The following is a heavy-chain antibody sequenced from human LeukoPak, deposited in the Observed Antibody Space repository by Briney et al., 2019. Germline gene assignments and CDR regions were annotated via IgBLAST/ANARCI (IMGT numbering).Heavy chain of an antibody. V-gene: IGHV3-74*03. Sequence: PGGSLRLSCAASGFTFSSAWMHWVRQAPGTGLVWVSRITDDATTTYADSVKGRFTISRDNAKNSLYLQMNSLRAEDTALYYCARLGVGATRDAFDIWGQGTMVTVSS. J-gene: IGHJ3*02. D-gene: IGHD1-26*01. CDR3: ARLGVGATRDAFDI. CDR2: ITDDATT. CDR1: GFTFSSAW.